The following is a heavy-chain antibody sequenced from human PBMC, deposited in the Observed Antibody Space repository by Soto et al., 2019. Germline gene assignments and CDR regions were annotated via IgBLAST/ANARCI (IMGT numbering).Heavy chain of an antibody. CDR1: GFSLSNARMG. J-gene: IGHJ3*02. CDR3: ARIRGQRGQPAGYDYIWGSYRGYAFDI. V-gene: IGHV2-26*01. Sequence: QVTLKESGPVLVKPTETLTLTCTVSGFSLSNARMGVSWIRQPPGKALEWLAHIFSNDEKSYSTSLKSRLTISKDTSKSQVVLTMTNMDPVDTATYYCARIRGQRGQPAGYDYIWGSYRGYAFDIWGQGTMVTVSS. D-gene: IGHD3-16*02. CDR2: IFSNDEK.